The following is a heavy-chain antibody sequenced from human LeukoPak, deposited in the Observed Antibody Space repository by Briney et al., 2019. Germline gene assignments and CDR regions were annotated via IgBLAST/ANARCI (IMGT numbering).Heavy chain of an antibody. D-gene: IGHD1-7*01. Sequence: SVKVSCKASGGTFSSYAISWVRQAPGQGLEWMGRIIPILGIANYAQKFQGRVTITADKSTSTAYMELSSLRAEDTALYYCAKGPDWNYVPNWFDPWGQGTLVTVSS. CDR3: AKGPDWNYVPNWFDP. CDR1: GGTFSSYA. CDR2: IIPILGIA. J-gene: IGHJ5*02. V-gene: IGHV1-69*04.